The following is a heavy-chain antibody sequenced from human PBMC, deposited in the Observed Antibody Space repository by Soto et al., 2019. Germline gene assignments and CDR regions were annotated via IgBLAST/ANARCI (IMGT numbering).Heavy chain of an antibody. D-gene: IGHD2-15*01. V-gene: IGHV4-31*03. CDR1: GGSISSGGYY. CDR2: IYYSGST. CDR3: ARYCSGGSCQGWFDP. Sequence: QVQLQESGPGLVKPSQTLSLTCTVSGGSISSGGYYWSWIRQHPGKGLEWIGYIYYSGSTYYNPSLKSRVTISVDTSKNQFSLKLSSVTAADTAVYYCARYCSGGSCQGWFDPWGQGTLVTVSS. J-gene: IGHJ5*02.